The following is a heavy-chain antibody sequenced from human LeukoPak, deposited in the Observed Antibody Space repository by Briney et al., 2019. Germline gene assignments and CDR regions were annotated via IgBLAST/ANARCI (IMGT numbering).Heavy chain of an antibody. J-gene: IGHJ6*02. CDR1: GYSFTSYY. CDR3: ARDVGYGMDV. V-gene: IGHV1-46*01. Sequence: GASVKVSFKASGYSFTSYYMHWVRQAPGQGLEWMGIINPSGGSTSYAQKFQGRVTMTRDTSTRTVYMELSSLRSEDTAVYYCARDVGYGMDVWGQGTTVTVSS. CDR2: INPSGGST.